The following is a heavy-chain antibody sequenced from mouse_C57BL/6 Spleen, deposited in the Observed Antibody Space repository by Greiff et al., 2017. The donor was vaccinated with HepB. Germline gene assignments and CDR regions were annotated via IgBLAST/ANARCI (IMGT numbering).Heavy chain of an antibody. CDR1: GYAFSSSW. J-gene: IGHJ4*01. V-gene: IGHV1-82*01. D-gene: IGHD1-1*01. CDR2: IYPGDGDT. Sequence: VKVVESGPELVKPGASVKISCKASGYAFSSSWMNWVKQRPGKGLEWIGRIYPGDGDTNYNGKFKGKATLTADKSSRTAYMQLSSLTSEDSAVYFCARGTLVGKNAMDYWGQGTSVTVSS. CDR3: ARGTLVGKNAMDY.